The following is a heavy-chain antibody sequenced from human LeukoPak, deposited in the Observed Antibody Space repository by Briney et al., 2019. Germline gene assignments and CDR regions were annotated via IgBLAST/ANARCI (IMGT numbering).Heavy chain of an antibody. Sequence: ASVKVSCKASGYTFTNYGISWVRQAPGQGLEWMGWISAYNGHTRYAQKVQGRVTMTRDTSTSTAYMELRSLRSDDTAVYYCAREGGGGTTVTLPDYWGQGTLVTVSS. V-gene: IGHV1-18*01. J-gene: IGHJ4*02. D-gene: IGHD4-17*01. CDR2: ISAYNGHT. CDR3: AREGGGGTTVTLPDY. CDR1: GYTFTNYG.